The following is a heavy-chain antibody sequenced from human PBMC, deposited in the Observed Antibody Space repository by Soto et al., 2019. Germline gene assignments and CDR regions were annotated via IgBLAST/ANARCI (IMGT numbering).Heavy chain of an antibody. Sequence: ASVKVSCKASGYTFSRYGISWVRRAPGQGLEWMGWVSGYNGDTKYAQKVQGRVTMTIDTSTYTAYMELRSLTSDDTAKYYCAKNGQPPYYYYGMDVWG. D-gene: IGHD2-8*01. CDR3: AKNGQPPYYYYGMDV. V-gene: IGHV1-18*01. J-gene: IGHJ6*02. CDR1: GYTFSRYG. CDR2: VSGYNGDT.